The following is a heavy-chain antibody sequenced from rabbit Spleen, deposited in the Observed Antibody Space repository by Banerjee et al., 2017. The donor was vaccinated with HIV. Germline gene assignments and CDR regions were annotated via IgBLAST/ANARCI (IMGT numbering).Heavy chain of an antibody. CDR1: GFSFSNKAV. V-gene: IGHV1S45*01. CDR3: VRDGDGTNVFWYFNF. Sequence: QEQLVESGGGLVKPEGSLKLSCTASGFSFSNKAVMCWVRQAPGKGLEWIACINAVTGKAVYASWAKGRFTFSKTSSTTVTLQMTSLTAADTATYFCVRDGDGTNVFWYFNFWGPGTLVTVS. CDR2: INAVTGKA. J-gene: IGHJ4*01. D-gene: IGHD7-1*01.